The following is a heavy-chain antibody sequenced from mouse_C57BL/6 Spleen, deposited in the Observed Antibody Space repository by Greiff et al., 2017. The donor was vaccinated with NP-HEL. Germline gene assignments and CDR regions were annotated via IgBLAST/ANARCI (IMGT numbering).Heavy chain of an antibody. Sequence: VKLMESGPGLVQPSQSLSITCTVSGFSLTSYGVHWVRQSPGKGLEWLGVIWSGGSTDYNAAFISRLSISKDNSKSQVFFKMNSLQADDTAIYYCARNRDGNYLFAYWGQGTLVTVSA. CDR3: ARNRDGNYLFAY. J-gene: IGHJ3*01. CDR1: GFSLTSYG. D-gene: IGHD2-1*01. CDR2: IWSGGST. V-gene: IGHV2-2*01.